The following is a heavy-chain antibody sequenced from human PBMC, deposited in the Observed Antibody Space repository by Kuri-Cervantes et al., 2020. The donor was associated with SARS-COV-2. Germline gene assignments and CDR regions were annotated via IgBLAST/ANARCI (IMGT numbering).Heavy chain of an antibody. V-gene: IGHV3-48*02. Sequence: GGSLRLSCVVSGFNFNLYGMNWVRQAPGKGPEWISYISRSGSFLYYADSVKGRFTISRDNANNSLYLQMNRLRDEDTAVYYCARDGEPDFWISIRNWFDPWGQGTLVTVSS. CDR3: ARDGEPDFWISIRNWFDP. CDR2: ISRSGSFL. J-gene: IGHJ5*02. D-gene: IGHD3-3*01. CDR1: GFNFNLYG.